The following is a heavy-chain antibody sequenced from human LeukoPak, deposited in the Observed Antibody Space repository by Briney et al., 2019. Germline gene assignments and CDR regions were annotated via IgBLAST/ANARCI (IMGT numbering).Heavy chain of an antibody. Sequence: TSETLSLTCTVSGGSISSHYWSWIRQPPGKGLEWIGYVYYSGSTNYNPSLKGRVTISVDTSKNQFSLKLTSVTAADTAVYYCARQGDYRYPFDSWGQGTLVTVSS. CDR3: ARQGDYRYPFDS. CDR2: VYYSGST. CDR1: GGSISSHY. V-gene: IGHV4-59*08. D-gene: IGHD3-16*02. J-gene: IGHJ4*02.